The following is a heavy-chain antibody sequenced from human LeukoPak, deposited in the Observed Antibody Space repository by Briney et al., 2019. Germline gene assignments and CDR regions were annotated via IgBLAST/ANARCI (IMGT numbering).Heavy chain of an antibody. V-gene: IGHV3-15*01. CDR1: GFTFSNVW. Sequence: GGSLRLSCAASGFTFSNVWMSWVRQVPGKGLEWVGRIRRKTDGETTDHAAPVKGRFTISRDDSKNTLYLQMNSLRAEDTAVYYCARVGCSSTSCYRSWFDPWGQGTLVTVSS. J-gene: IGHJ5*02. CDR2: IRRKTDGETT. D-gene: IGHD2-2*01. CDR3: ARVGCSSTSCYRSWFDP.